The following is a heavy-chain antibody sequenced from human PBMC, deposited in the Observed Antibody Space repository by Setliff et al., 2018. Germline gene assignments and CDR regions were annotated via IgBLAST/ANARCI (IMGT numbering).Heavy chain of an antibody. Sequence: GGSLRLSCAASGFTFSSYAMSWVRQAPGKGLEWVSAISGSGGSTYYADSVKGRFTVSRDNSKNTLYLQMNSLRAEDTAVYYCAKDGRWFGELFPYYYYYYGMDVWGQGTTVTVSS. CDR3: AKDGRWFGELFPYYYYYYGMDV. V-gene: IGHV3-23*01. CDR2: ISGSGGST. CDR1: GFTFSSYA. D-gene: IGHD3-10*01. J-gene: IGHJ6*02.